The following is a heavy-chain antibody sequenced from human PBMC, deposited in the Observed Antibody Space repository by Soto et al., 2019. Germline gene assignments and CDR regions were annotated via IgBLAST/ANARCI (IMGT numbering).Heavy chain of an antibody. Sequence: VQLVESGGGLVQPGGSLRLSCAASGFIFSYYEMNWVRQAPGKGLEWVSYISSAGTTIDYAESVRGRFTISRDNAKNSLYLQMDSLTDEDTGVDYWARDTWFDPWGQGTLVTVSS. V-gene: IGHV3-48*03. CDR2: ISSAGTTI. CDR3: ARDTWFDP. CDR1: GFIFSYYE. J-gene: IGHJ5*02.